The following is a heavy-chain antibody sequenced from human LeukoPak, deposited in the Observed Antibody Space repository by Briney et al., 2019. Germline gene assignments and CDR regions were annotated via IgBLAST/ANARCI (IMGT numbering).Heavy chain of an antibody. CDR1: GFTFSSYS. CDR3: AREDWGRAFDI. J-gene: IGHJ3*02. Sequence: GGSLRLSCAASGFTFSSYSMNWVRQAPGKGLEWASSISSSSSYIYYADSVKGRFTISRDNAKNSLYLQMNSLRAEDTAVYYCAREDWGRAFDIWGQGTMVTVSS. V-gene: IGHV3-21*01. D-gene: IGHD7-27*01. CDR2: ISSSSSYI.